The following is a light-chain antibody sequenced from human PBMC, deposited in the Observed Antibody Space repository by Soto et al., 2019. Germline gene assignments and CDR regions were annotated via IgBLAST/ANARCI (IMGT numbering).Light chain of an antibody. CDR1: QSVSTF. CDR3: QESYSSPFT. V-gene: IGKV1-39*01. CDR2: TAS. Sequence: DIPMTQSPSSLSASIGDRVIITCRTSQSVSTFLNWYSHKPGEAPRLLIYTASTLHGGVPSRFSGSGSGTEFTLTISSLQPEDFATDYCQESYSSPFTIGPGTRVDV. J-gene: IGKJ3*01.